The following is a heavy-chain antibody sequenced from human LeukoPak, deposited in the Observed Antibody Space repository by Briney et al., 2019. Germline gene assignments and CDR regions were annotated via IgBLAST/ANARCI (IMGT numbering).Heavy chain of an antibody. Sequence: PGRSLRLSCEASGFSFDNHAMHWVRQAPGKGLEWVSGITWNSNYLAYADSVKGRFTISRDNAKNSLYLQMSNLRAEDTAVYFCARGGGLDVWGQGATVTVSS. CDR2: ITWNSNYL. CDR1: GFSFDNHA. V-gene: IGHV3-9*01. CDR3: ARGGGLDV. D-gene: IGHD3-16*01. J-gene: IGHJ6*02.